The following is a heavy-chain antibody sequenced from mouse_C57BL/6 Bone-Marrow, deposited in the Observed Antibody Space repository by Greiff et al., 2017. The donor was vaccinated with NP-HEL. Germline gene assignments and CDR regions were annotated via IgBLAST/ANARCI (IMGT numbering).Heavy chain of an antibody. Sequence: DVMLVESGGGLVKPGGSLKLSCAASGFTFSDYGMHWVRQAPEKGLEWVAYISSGSSTIYYADTVKGRFTISRDNDKNTLFLQMTSLRSEDTAMYYCARDGYYAMDYWGQGTSVTVSS. D-gene: IGHD2-3*01. J-gene: IGHJ4*01. V-gene: IGHV5-17*01. CDR1: GFTFSDYG. CDR2: ISSGSSTI. CDR3: ARDGYYAMDY.